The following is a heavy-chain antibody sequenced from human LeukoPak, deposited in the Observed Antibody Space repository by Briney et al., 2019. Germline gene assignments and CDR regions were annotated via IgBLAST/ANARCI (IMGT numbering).Heavy chain of an antibody. D-gene: IGHD1-26*01. CDR2: IYITGST. CDR3: ARVRIGETSYDASDV. V-gene: IGHV4-59*13. CDR1: GGSISSYY. J-gene: IGHJ3*01. Sequence: SETLSLTCTVSGGSISSYYWTWIRQPPGKGLEWIGGIYITGSTNYNPYLKRRVTISVDTSKNQFSLRLSSVTAADTAVYYCARVRIGETSYDASDVWGLGTMVTVSS.